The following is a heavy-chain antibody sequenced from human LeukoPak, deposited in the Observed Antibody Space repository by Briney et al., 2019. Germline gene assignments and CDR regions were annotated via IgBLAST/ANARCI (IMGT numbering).Heavy chain of an antibody. Sequence: ASVKVSCKASGYTFTSYAMHWLRQAPGQRLECMGWINTGNGNTKYSQKFQGRVTITRDTSASTACMDLSSLRSEDTAVYYCARNTETAIPLPYYFDYWGQGTLVTVSS. J-gene: IGHJ4*02. CDR2: INTGNGNT. CDR1: GYTFTSYA. D-gene: IGHD2-21*02. V-gene: IGHV1-3*04. CDR3: ARNTETAIPLPYYFDY.